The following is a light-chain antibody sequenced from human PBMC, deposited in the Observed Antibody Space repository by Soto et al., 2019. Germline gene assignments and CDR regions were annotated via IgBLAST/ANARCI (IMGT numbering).Light chain of an antibody. CDR2: EFN. Sequence: QSVLSQPASVSVSPGQLITISSTGTSSDDGGYDYVSCYNIHPNKAPKLMVFEFNNRPSGVSYRFSGSKSGNTASLTISGLRAEDEADYFCSSYSISTAYLFGTGTKVTVI. CDR3: SSYSISTAYL. J-gene: IGLJ1*01. CDR1: SSDDGGYDY. V-gene: IGLV2-14*01.